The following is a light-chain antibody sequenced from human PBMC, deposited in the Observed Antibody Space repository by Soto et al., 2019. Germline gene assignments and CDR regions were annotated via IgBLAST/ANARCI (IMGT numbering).Light chain of an antibody. V-gene: IGKV1-27*01. CDR2: AAS. Sequence: DIQMTHSPSSLSASVGDRVTITCRASQGISNYLAWYQQKPGKGPKLLIYAASTLQSGLPSRFSDSGSGTDFTLTIRSLQPEDVATYYCQKYNSAPHTFGQGTKLEIK. CDR3: QKYNSAPHT. J-gene: IGKJ2*01. CDR1: QGISNY.